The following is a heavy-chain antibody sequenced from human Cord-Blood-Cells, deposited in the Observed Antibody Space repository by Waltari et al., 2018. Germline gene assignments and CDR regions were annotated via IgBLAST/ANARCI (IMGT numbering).Heavy chain of an antibody. CDR1: GFTFDVYA. CDR2: ISGDGGST. CDR3: AKDPIAVADPSEGY. Sequence: EVQLVESGGGVVQPGGSLRLSCAASGFTFDVYAMHWVRHAPGKGLEWVSLISGDGGSTYYADSVKGRFTISRDNSKNSLYLQMNSLRTEDTALYYCAKDPIAVADPSEGYWGQGTLVTVSS. D-gene: IGHD6-19*01. V-gene: IGHV3-43*02. J-gene: IGHJ4*02.